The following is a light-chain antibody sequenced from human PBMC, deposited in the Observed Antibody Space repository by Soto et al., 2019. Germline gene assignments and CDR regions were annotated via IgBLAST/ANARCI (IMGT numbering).Light chain of an antibody. J-gene: IGLJ3*02. V-gene: IGLV2-11*01. CDR1: GSDIGAYNY. CDR3: TSYTPTGALV. Sequence: QSALTQPRSVSGSPGQSVTISCTGTGSDIGAYNYVSWYQQYPGKAPQVVIYDVTERPSGVPARFSGSKSGNTASLTISGLQDDDEADYYCTSYTPTGALVFGSGTKLTVL. CDR2: DVT.